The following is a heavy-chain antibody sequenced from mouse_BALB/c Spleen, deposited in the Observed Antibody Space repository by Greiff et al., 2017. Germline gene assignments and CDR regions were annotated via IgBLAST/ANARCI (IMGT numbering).Heavy chain of an antibody. CDR3: ARYDGYFAWFAY. D-gene: IGHD2-3*01. Sequence: VQLQQSGAELARPGASVKMSCKASGYTFTSYTMHWVKQRPGQGLEWIGYINPSSGYTNYNQKFKDKATLTADKSSSTAYMQLSSLTSEDSAVYYCARYDGYFAWFAYWGQGTLVTVSA. CDR1: GYTFTSYT. J-gene: IGHJ3*01. CDR2: INPSSGYT. V-gene: IGHV1-4*01.